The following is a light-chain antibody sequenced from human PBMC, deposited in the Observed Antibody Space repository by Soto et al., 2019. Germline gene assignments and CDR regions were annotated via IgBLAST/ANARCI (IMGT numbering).Light chain of an antibody. CDR3: HQYNNWPPWT. V-gene: IGKV3-15*01. Sequence: IVMTQSPATLSVSPGERATLSCRASQSISSNLAWYQQEPGQPPRLLIYGASSRATGIPTRFSGSGSGTEFTLTISSLQSEDFAVYYCHQYNNWPPWTFGQGTKVEI. J-gene: IGKJ1*01. CDR1: QSISSN. CDR2: GAS.